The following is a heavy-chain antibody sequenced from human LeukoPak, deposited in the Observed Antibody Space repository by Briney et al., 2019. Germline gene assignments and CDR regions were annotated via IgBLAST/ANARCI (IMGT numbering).Heavy chain of an antibody. CDR2: MYYSGNS. V-gene: IGHV4-59*11. CDR3: ARGRGARVVVAATGGGVLDY. J-gene: IGHJ4*02. D-gene: IGHD2-15*01. Sequence: SVTLSLTCTVSGASIRSHYWSWIRQPPGKGLEWIGYMYYSGNSNYNPALKSRVTISADTSKNQFSLKMISVTPADTAVFYCARGRGARVVVAATGGGVLDYWGQGTLVTVSS. CDR1: GASIRSHY.